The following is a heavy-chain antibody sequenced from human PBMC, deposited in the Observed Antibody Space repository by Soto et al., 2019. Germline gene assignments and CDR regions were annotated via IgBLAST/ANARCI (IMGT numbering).Heavy chain of an antibody. J-gene: IGHJ5*02. D-gene: IGHD5-12*01. CDR3: EKGGSSHPRYSRSLSRKGWCDT. Sequence: GGSLRLSCARSGFTFSSYWMHWVRQAPGKGLVWVSRMYTDGSNTYYADSVKGRFTISRDNAKDTLYLQMNSLRAEDTAVYYCEKGGSSHPRYSRSLSRKGWCDTRDRRSMVAASS. CDR2: MYTDGSNT. V-gene: IGHV3-74*01. CDR1: GFTFSSYW.